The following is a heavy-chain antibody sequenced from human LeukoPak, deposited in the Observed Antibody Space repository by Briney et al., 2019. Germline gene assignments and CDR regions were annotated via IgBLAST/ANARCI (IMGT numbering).Heavy chain of an antibody. CDR3: ARGNYYGSSGYYHGRSAFDI. Sequence: SVKVSCKASGGTFSSYAISWVRQAPGQGLEWMGGIIPIFGTANYAQKFQGRVTITADESTSTAYMELSSLRSEDTAVYYCARGNYYGSSGYYHGRSAFDIWGQGTMVTVSS. CDR1: GGTFSSYA. CDR2: IIPIFGTA. V-gene: IGHV1-69*01. J-gene: IGHJ3*02. D-gene: IGHD3-22*01.